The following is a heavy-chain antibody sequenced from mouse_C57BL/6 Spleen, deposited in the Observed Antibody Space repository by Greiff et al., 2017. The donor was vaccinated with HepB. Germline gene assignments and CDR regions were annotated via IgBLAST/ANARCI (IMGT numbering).Heavy chain of an antibody. J-gene: IGHJ4*01. CDR2: ISYSGST. CDR1: GYSITSGYD. D-gene: IGHD2-1*01. V-gene: IGHV3-1*01. Sequence: VQLQQSGPGMVKPSQSLSLTCTVTGYSITSGYDWHWIRHFPGNKLEWMGYISYSGSTNYNPSLKSRISITHDTSKNHFFLKLNSVTTEDTATYYCARGGNRYAMDYWGQGTSVTVSS. CDR3: ARGGNRYAMDY.